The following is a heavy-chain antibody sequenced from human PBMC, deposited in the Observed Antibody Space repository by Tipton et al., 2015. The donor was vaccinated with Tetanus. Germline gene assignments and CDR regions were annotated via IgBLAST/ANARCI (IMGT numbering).Heavy chain of an antibody. D-gene: IGHD1-7*01. CDR2: AYYSGTT. CDR3: SSGSGTAISED. V-gene: IGHV4-39*02. J-gene: IGHJ4*02. CDR1: GFSVSSSAYY. Sequence: TLSLTCSVSGFSVSSSAYYWGWIRQPPGKGLEWIGSAYYSGTTKYNPALKSRVTISVDTSRNHVSLKMTSVTAADTALYYCSSGSGTAISEDWGQGTLVTVSS.